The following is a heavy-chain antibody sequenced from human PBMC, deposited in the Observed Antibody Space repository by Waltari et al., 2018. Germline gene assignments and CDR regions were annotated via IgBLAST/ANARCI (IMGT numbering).Heavy chain of an antibody. CDR1: GGSINIYY. J-gene: IGHJ4*01. Sequence: QVQLQESGPGLVKPSETLSLTCTVSGGSINIYYWSWIRQPPGKGLEWIGYVYYTGNTIYNPSLESRVTLSADTSKNQVSLRLRSVTAADTAVYYCARGMSSVWYGPFDYWGQEPWSPSP. D-gene: IGHD6-19*01. CDR2: VYYTGNT. CDR3: ARGMSSVWYGPFDY. V-gene: IGHV4-59*08.